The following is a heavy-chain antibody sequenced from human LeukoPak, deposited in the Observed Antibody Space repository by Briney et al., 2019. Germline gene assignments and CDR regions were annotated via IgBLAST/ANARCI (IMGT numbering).Heavy chain of an antibody. V-gene: IGHV4-59*08. J-gene: IGHJ5*02. CDR2: INYSGST. CDR1: GGSISSYY. D-gene: IGHD2-2*01. Sequence: SETLSLTCTVSGGSISSYYWSWIRQPPGKGLEWIGYINYSGSTNYNPSLKSRVTISVDTSKNQFSLKLSSVTAADTAVYYCARLLGYCSSTSCGRGWFDPWGQGTLVTVSS. CDR3: ARLLGYCSSTSCGRGWFDP.